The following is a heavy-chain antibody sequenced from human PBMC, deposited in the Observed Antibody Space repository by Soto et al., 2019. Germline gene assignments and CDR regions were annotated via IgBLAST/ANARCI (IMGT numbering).Heavy chain of an antibody. D-gene: IGHD3-22*01. V-gene: IGHV4-30-4*01. CDR3: ARDGYYDSSGYYYGLGY. Sequence: TLSLTCTVSGGSISSGDYYWSWIRQPPGKGLEWIGYIYYSGSTYYNPSLKSRVTISVDTSKNQFSLKLSSVTAADTAVYYCARDGYYDSSGYYYGLGYWGQGTLVTVSS. CDR2: IYYSGST. CDR1: GGSISSGDYY. J-gene: IGHJ4*02.